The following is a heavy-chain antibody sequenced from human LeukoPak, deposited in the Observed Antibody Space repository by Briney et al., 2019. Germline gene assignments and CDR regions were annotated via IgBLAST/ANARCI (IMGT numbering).Heavy chain of an antibody. CDR2: IYPGDSDT. D-gene: IGHD6-13*01. J-gene: IGHJ3*02. V-gene: IGHV5-51*01. CDR3: AVSSSWYWGRFGDAFDI. Sequence: GESLKISCKGSGYSFTSYWIGWVRQMPGKGLEWMGIIYPGDSDTRYSPSFQGQVTISADKPISTAYLQWSSLKASDTAMYYCAVSSSWYWGRFGDAFDIWGQGTMVTVSS. CDR1: GYSFTSYW.